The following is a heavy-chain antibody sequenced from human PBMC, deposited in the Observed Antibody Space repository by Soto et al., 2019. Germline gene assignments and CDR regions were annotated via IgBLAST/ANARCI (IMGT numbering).Heavy chain of an antibody. CDR3: ARQRPTDGRWEFANYYGMDV. Sequence: SETLSLTCAVYGGSVNGYYWNWIRQPPGKGLEWIGEINHTGGTHYNPSLKSRVTISVDTSKNQFSLKLSSVTAADTAVYYCARQRPTDGRWEFANYYGMDVWGQGTPVTVSS. CDR1: GGSVNGYY. CDR2: INHTGGT. D-gene: IGHD1-26*01. J-gene: IGHJ6*02. V-gene: IGHV4-34*01.